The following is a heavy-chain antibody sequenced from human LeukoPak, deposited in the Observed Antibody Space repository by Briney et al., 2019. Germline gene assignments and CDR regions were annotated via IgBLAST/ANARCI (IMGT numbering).Heavy chain of an antibody. V-gene: IGHV5-51*01. J-gene: IGHJ3*02. D-gene: IGHD4-17*01. Sequence: GESLKISCQGSGYNFPIYWIGWVRQMPGQGLEWMGIIYPDDSNTIYGPSFQGQVTISADKSINTAYLEWSSLKASDTAIYYCARPRTVTTSDAFDIWGQGAMVTVSS. CDR3: ARPRTVTTSDAFDI. CDR2: IYPDDSNT. CDR1: GYNFPIYW.